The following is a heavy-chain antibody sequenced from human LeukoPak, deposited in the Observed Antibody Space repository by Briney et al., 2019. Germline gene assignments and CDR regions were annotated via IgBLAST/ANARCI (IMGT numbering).Heavy chain of an antibody. V-gene: IGHV1-2*02. CDR3: ARGQPALDY. J-gene: IGHJ4*02. CDR2: INLNTGDT. Sequence: ASVKVSCKASGFTFIGYYMHWVRQAPGQGLEWMGWINLNTGDTDYAPKFQGRVTMTRDTSITTAYMQLSWLRYDDTAAYYCARGQPALDYWGRGTLVTVSS. CDR1: GFTFIGYY.